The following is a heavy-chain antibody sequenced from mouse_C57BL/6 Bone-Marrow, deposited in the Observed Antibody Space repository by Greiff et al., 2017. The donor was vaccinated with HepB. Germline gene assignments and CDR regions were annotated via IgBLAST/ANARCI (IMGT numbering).Heavy chain of an antibody. V-gene: IGHV7-4*01. CDR2: IRNKANGYTT. CDR1: GFTFTDYQ. Sequence: EVKLMESGGGLVQPGASLRLSCAASGFTFTDYQMSWVRQPPGKAPEWMALIRNKANGYTTEYNVSIKGRFTISRDNTQNILYLQMNTLRAEDSATYDCVKAVSYGSGYSWFAYGGQGKRVTVSA. CDR3: VKAVSYGSGYSWFAY. J-gene: IGHJ3*01. D-gene: IGHD1-1*01.